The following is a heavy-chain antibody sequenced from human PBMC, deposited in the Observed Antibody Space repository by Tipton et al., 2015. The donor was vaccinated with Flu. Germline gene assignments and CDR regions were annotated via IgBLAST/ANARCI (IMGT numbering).Heavy chain of an antibody. CDR2: ISSSSSYI. Sequence: SLRLSCAASGFTFSSYSMNWVRQAPGKGLEWVSSISSSSSYIYYADSVKGRFTISRDNAKNSLYLQMNSLRAEDTAIYYCATEYRSWTPVFDYWGQGTLVTVSS. J-gene: IGHJ4*02. D-gene: IGHD6-13*01. CDR3: ATEYRSWTPVFDY. V-gene: IGHV3-21*01. CDR1: GFTFSSYS.